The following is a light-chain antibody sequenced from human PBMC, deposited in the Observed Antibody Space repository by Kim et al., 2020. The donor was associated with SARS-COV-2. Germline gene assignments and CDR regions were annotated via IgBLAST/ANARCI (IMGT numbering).Light chain of an antibody. Sequence: AYVGDRVTITCRASLGIRSYLAWCQQKPGKAPKSLIYSASSLQRGVPSKFSGSGSGTNFTLTISSLQPEDFATYYCQQYNSHPFTFGPGTKVDIK. J-gene: IGKJ3*01. CDR2: SAS. CDR3: QQYNSHPFT. CDR1: LGIRSY. V-gene: IGKV1-16*02.